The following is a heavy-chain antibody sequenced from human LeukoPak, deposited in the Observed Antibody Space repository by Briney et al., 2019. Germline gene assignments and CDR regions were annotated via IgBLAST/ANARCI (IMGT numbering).Heavy chain of an antibody. CDR1: GGSVSSYY. CDR3: ARETSQKGAHYMDV. Sequence: SETLSLTCTVSGGSVSSYYWSWIRQPPGKGLEWIGYIYYSGSTNYNPSLKSRVTISVDTSKNQFSLKLSSVTAADTAVYYCARETSQKGAHYMDVWGKGTTVTISS. V-gene: IGHV4-59*02. CDR2: IYYSGST. D-gene: IGHD3-16*01. J-gene: IGHJ6*03.